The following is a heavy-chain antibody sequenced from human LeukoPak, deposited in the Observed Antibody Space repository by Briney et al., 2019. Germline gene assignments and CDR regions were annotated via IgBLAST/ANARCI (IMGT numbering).Heavy chain of an antibody. Sequence: PSETLSLTCTVSGGSISSYHWSWIRQPPGKGLEWIGFIYYSGSTNYNPSLKSRVTISVDTSKNQFSLKLSSVTAADTAVYYCARTYYGSGSQVFDYWGQGTLVTVSS. D-gene: IGHD3-10*01. CDR1: GGSISSYH. J-gene: IGHJ4*02. CDR3: ARTYYGSGSQVFDY. CDR2: IYYSGST. V-gene: IGHV4-59*12.